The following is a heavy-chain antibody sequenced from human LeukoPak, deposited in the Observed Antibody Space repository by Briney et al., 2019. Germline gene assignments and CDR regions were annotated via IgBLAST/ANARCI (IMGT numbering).Heavy chain of an antibody. CDR3: ASYCGGDCYPPYMDV. CDR2: IYYSGST. V-gene: IGHV4-39*01. D-gene: IGHD2-21*02. Sequence: SETLSLTCTVSGGSISSSSYYWGWIRQPPGKGLEWIGSIYYSGSTYYNPSLKSRVTISVDTSKNQFSLKLSSVTAADTAVYYCASYCGGDCYPPYMDVWGKGTTVTISS. J-gene: IGHJ6*03. CDR1: GGSISSSSYY.